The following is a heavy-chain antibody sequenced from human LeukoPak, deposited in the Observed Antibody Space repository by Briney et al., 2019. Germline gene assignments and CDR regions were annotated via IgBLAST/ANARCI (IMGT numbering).Heavy chain of an antibody. D-gene: IGHD2-15*01. Sequence: GGSLRLSCTASGFTFSSYAMSWVRQAPGKGLEWVSTVSGGGGNIYYADSVKGRFTISRDNSNNTLSLQMNSLRAEDTAVYYCAHVVVAAGASGAFDLWGPGTLVTVSS. CDR3: AHVVVAAGASGAFDL. CDR1: GFTFSSYA. V-gene: IGHV3-23*01. J-gene: IGHJ2*01. CDR2: VSGGGGNI.